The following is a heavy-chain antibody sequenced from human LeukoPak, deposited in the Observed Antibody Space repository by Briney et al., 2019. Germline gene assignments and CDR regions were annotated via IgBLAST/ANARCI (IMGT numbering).Heavy chain of an antibody. CDR2: IYTSGST. CDR3: ARDYYDSSGYYNWFDP. CDR1: VGSISSYY. V-gene: IGHV4-4*07. Sequence: SETLSLTCTVSVGSISSYYWSWIRQPAGKGLEWIWRIYTSGSTNYNPSLKSRVTMSVDTSKNQFSLKLSSVTAADTAVYYCARDYYDSSGYYNWFDPWGQGTLVTVSS. J-gene: IGHJ5*02. D-gene: IGHD3-22*01.